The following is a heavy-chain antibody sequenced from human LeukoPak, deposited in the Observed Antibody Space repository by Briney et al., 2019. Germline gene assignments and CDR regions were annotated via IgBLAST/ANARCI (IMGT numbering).Heavy chain of an antibody. CDR1: GFTFSSYA. CDR3: AKGCSSTSCYAY. V-gene: IGHV3-30*02. CDR2: IRYDGSNK. J-gene: IGHJ4*02. Sequence: GGSLRLSCAASGFTFSSYAMSWVRQAPGKGLEWVAFIRYDGSNKYYADSVKGRFTISRDNSKNTLYLQMNSLRAEDTAVYYCAKGCSSTSCYAYWGQGTLVTVSS. D-gene: IGHD2-2*01.